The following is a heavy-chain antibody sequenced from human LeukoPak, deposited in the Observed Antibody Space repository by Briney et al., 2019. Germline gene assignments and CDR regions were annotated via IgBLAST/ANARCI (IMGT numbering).Heavy chain of an antibody. CDR3: ARDSDSGAVDY. CDR1: GGTFSSYA. V-gene: IGHV1-69*05. D-gene: IGHD3-10*01. J-gene: IGHJ4*02. CDR2: IIPIFGTA. Sequence: SVKVSCKASGGTFSSYAISWVRQAPGQGLEWMGRIIPIFGTANYAEKFQGRVTITTDESTSTAYMELSSLRSEATAVYYCARDSDSGAVDYWGQGTLVTVSS.